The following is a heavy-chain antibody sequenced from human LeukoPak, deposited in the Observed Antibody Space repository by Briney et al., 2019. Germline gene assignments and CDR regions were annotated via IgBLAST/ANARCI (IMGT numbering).Heavy chain of an antibody. J-gene: IGHJ4*02. V-gene: IGHV3-7*01. CDR2: IKQDGSEK. Sequence: GGSLRLSCAASGFTVSTYWMSWVRQAPGKGLEWVANIKQDGSEKYYLDSVKGRFTISRDNAKNSLYLQMNSLRAEDTAVYFCTREAAAGIDYWGQGTLVTASS. D-gene: IGHD6-13*01. CDR1: GFTVSTYW. CDR3: TREAAAGIDY.